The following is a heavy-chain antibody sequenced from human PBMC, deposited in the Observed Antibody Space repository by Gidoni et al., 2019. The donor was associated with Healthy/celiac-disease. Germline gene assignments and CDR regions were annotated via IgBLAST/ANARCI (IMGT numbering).Heavy chain of an antibody. CDR1: GFTVSSYS. CDR3: VKDRGIAAAGFDY. CDR2: ISSNGGST. J-gene: IGHJ4*02. Sequence: EVQLVESGGGLVQPGGSLRLSCSASGFTVSSYSMPWVRQAPGKGLEYVSAISSNGGSTYYADSVKGRFTISRDNSKNTLYLQMSSLRAEDTAVYYCVKDRGIAAAGFDYWGQGTLVTVSS. V-gene: IGHV3-64D*09. D-gene: IGHD6-13*01.